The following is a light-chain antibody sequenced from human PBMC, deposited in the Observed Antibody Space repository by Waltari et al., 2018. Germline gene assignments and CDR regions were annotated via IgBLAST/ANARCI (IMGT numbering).Light chain of an antibody. J-gene: IGKJ2*01. CDR2: DAS. CDR1: QSVGSY. Sequence: EIVVTQSPATLSCSPGDTATLSLRASQSVGSYLAWYQQKPGQAPRLLIYDASNRATGVPAKFRGSGSGTEFTLTISSLEAEDFAVYYCQQRSRWTPHTFGQGARLEIK. CDR3: QQRSRWTPHT. V-gene: IGKV3-11*01.